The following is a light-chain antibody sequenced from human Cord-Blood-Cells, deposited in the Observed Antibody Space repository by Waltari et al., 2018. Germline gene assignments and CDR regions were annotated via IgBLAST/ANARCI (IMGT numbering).Light chain of an antibody. Sequence: EIVLTQSPATLSLSPGERATLSCRASQSVSSYLAWYQQNPGQAPRLLIYEASNRATGIPARFSGSGSGTDFTLTISSLEPEDFAVYYCQQRSNWPPTFGQGTRLEIK. V-gene: IGKV3-11*01. CDR2: EAS. CDR1: QSVSSY. CDR3: QQRSNWPPT. J-gene: IGKJ5*01.